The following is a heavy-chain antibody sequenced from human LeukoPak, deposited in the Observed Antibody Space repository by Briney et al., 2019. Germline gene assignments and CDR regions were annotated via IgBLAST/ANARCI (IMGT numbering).Heavy chain of an antibody. D-gene: IGHD3-10*01. V-gene: IGHV3-21*01. J-gene: IGHJ5*02. Sequence: PGGSLRLSCAASGFTFSSYSMNWVRQAPGKALEWVSSISSSSSYIYYADSVKGRFTISRDNAKNSLYLQMNSLRAEDTAVYYCARGYYGSGSSWFDHWGQGTLVTVSS. CDR2: ISSSSSYI. CDR1: GFTFSSYS. CDR3: ARGYYGSGSSWFDH.